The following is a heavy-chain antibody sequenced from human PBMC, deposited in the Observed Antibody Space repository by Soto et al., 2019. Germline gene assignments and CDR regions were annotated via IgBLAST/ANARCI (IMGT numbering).Heavy chain of an antibody. D-gene: IGHD1-7*01. V-gene: IGHV4-38-2*02. J-gene: IGHJ4*02. CDR3: ARARIVVSGTIVAF. Sequence: LSLTCTVSGYSVTSGSYWGWFRQPPEKGLEWIGSVYLSGHTYHNPSLMSRVTISIDTSKNQFSLKLTSVTAADTAVYYCARARIVVSGTIVAFWGLGTLVTVSS. CDR1: GYSVTSGSY. CDR2: VYLSGHT.